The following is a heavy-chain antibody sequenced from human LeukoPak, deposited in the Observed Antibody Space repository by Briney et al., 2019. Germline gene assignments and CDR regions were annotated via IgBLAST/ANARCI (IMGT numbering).Heavy chain of an antibody. J-gene: IGHJ3*02. CDR1: GGSISSGSYY. V-gene: IGHV4-61*02. CDR2: IYTSGST. D-gene: IGHD6-19*01. CDR3: AREGVAGGAFDI. Sequence: SETLSLTCTVSGGSISSGSYYWSWIRQPAGKGLEWIGRIYTSGSTNYNPSLKSRVTISVDTSKNQFSLKLSSVTAADTAVYYCAREGVAGGAFDIWGQGTMVTVSS.